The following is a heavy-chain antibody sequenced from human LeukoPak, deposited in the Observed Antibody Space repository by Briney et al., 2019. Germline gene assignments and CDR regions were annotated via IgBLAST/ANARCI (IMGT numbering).Heavy chain of an antibody. CDR2: ISDSGST. D-gene: IGHD1-26*01. J-gene: IGHJ4*02. CDR3: ARERRSGTYFYFDY. CDR1: SGSISSYY. V-gene: IGHV4-59*01. Sequence: PSETLSLTCTVSSGSISSYYWSWIRQPPGKGLEWVAYISDSGSTNYNPSLKSRVTISVDTSKNQFSLKLSSATAADTAVYYCARERRSGTYFYFDYWGQGTLVTVSS.